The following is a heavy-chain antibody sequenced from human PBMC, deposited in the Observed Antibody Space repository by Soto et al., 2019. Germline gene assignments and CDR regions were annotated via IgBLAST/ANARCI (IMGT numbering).Heavy chain of an antibody. V-gene: IGHV4-38-2*01. CDR3: ARLPPWGTIFDGMDV. J-gene: IGHJ6*02. CDR1: GYSISSGDY. D-gene: IGHD3-3*01. CDR2: IYHSVST. Sequence: PSETLSLTCAVSGYSISSGDYWGWIRQPPGKGLEWIGSIYHSVSTYYNPSLKSRVTISVDTSKNQFSLKLSSVTAADTAVYYCARLPPWGTIFDGMDVGGQGTKV.